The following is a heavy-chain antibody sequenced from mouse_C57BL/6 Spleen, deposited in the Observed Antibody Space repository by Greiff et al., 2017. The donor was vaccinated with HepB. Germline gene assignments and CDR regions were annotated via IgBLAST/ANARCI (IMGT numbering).Heavy chain of an antibody. CDR3: ARLYGNYAWFAY. CDR2: ISDGGSYT. V-gene: IGHV5-4*01. D-gene: IGHD2-10*02. Sequence: EVQRVESGGGLVKPGGSLKLSCAASGFTFSSYAMSWVRQTPEKRLEWVATISDGGSYTYYPDNVKGRFTISRDNAKNNRYLQMSQLKSEDTAMYYCARLYGNYAWFAYWGQGTLVTVSA. CDR1: GFTFSSYA. J-gene: IGHJ3*01.